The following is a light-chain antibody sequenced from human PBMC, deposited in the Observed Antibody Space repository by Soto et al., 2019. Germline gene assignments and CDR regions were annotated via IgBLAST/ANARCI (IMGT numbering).Light chain of an antibody. V-gene: IGLV1-40*01. CDR1: SSNLGPGFD. CDR3: QTWGTGFQF. Sequence: QSVLTQPPSVSGAPGQTVTISCTGSSSNLGPGFDVHWYQHVPGKAPKLVLYGNTIRPSGVPDRFSGSSSGADRYLIISSLQSEDEADYYCQTWGTGFQFFGGGTQLTVL. CDR2: GNT. J-gene: IGLJ2*01.